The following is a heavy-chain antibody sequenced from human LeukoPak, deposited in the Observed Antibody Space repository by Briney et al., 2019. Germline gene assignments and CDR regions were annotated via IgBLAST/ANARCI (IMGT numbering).Heavy chain of an antibody. Sequence: GGSLRLSCAASGFTFSSHAMSWVRQAPGKGLEWVSAISGSGGSTYYADSVKGRFTISRDNSKNTLYLQMNSLRAEDTAVYYCAKRSGYYYDSSGYQDAFDIWGQGTMVTVSS. V-gene: IGHV3-23*01. CDR3: AKRSGYYYDSSGYQDAFDI. D-gene: IGHD3-22*01. CDR1: GFTFSSHA. J-gene: IGHJ3*02. CDR2: ISGSGGST.